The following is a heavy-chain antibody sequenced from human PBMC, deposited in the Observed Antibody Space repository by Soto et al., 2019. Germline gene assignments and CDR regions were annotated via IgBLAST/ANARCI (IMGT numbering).Heavy chain of an antibody. Sequence: EVQLVESGGGLVQPGRSLRLSCAASGFTFDDYAMHWVRQAPGKGLEWFSGISWNSGSIGYADSVKGRFTISRDNAKNSLYLQMNSLRAEDTALYYCAKERGYYYYIDVWGKGTTVTVSS. CDR2: ISWNSGSI. V-gene: IGHV3-9*01. CDR3: AKERGYYYYIDV. J-gene: IGHJ6*03. CDR1: GFTFDDYA. D-gene: IGHD3-16*01.